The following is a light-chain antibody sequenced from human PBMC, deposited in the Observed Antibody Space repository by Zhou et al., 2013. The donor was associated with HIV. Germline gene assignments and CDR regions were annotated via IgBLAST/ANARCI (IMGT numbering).Light chain of an antibody. Sequence: QSVLTQPPSLSGAPGQRVTISCTGSSSNIGALYDVHWYQQLPGTAPKLLIFANTRRPSGVPDRFSGSKSGASASLAISGLQSEDEADYHCAAWDDSLNGHVFGAGTKVTVL. CDR1: SSNIGALYD. J-gene: IGLJ1*01. CDR2: ANT. V-gene: IGLV1-40*01. CDR3: AAWDDSLNGHV.